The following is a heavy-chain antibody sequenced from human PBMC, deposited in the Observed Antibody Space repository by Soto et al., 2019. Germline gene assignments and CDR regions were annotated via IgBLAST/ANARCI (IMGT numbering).Heavy chain of an antibody. CDR2: ISWNSGNI. D-gene: IGHD3-10*01. V-gene: IGHV3-9*01. Sequence: GGSLRLCCAASGFTFSSSAMSWVRQAPGKGLEWVSGISWNSGNIGYADSVKGRFTISRDNAKNSLYLQMNSLRAEDTALYYCAKIGSVSFSDYWGQGTLVTVSS. CDR1: GFTFSSSA. J-gene: IGHJ4*02. CDR3: AKIGSVSFSDY.